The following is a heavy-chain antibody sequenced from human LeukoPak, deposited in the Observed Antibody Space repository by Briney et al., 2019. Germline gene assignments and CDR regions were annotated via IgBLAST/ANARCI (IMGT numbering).Heavy chain of an antibody. Sequence: GSSVKVSCKASGGTFSSYAISWVRQAPGQGLEWMGGIIPIFGTANYAQKFQGRVTITADESMSTAYMELSSLRSEDTAVYYCARELPNNVHWFDPWGQGTLVTVSS. V-gene: IGHV1-69*01. CDR3: ARELPNNVHWFDP. D-gene: IGHD1-14*01. J-gene: IGHJ5*02. CDR2: IIPIFGTA. CDR1: GGTFSSYA.